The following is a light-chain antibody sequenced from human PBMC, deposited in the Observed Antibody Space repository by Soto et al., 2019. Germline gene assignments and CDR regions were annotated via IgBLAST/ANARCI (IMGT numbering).Light chain of an antibody. Sequence: QTVVTQEPSFSVSPGGTVTLTCGLSSGSVSTGYYPSWYQQTPGQAPRTLIYSTNTRSSGVPDRFSGAILGNKAALTITGAQADDESHYYSVLYMGSGISVFGGGTKLTVL. J-gene: IGLJ2*01. CDR2: STN. CDR3: VLYMGSGISV. CDR1: SGSVSTGYY. V-gene: IGLV8-61*01.